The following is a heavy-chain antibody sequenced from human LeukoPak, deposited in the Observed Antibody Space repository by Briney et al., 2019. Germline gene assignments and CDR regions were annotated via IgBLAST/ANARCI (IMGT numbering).Heavy chain of an antibody. CDR3: ARDLGGEWELLGGGSNWFDP. Sequence: SQTLSLTCAISGDSVSSNSAAWNWVRQSPSRGREWLVRTYYASKWYNDYAVSMKSSITINPDTSKTKFSLQLNSVTPEDTAVYSCARDLGGEWELLGGGSNWFDPWGQGTLVTVSS. J-gene: IGHJ5*02. CDR2: TYYASKWYN. D-gene: IGHD1-26*01. CDR1: GDSVSSNSAA. V-gene: IGHV6-1*01.